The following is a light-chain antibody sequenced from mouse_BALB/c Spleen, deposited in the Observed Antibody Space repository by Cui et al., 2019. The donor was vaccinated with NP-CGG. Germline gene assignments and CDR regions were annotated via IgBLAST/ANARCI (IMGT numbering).Light chain of an antibody. Sequence: QAVVIQASALTTSPGETVTLTCRSSTGAVTTSNYANWVQEKPDHLFTGLIGGTNNRAPGVPARFSGSLIGDKAALTITGAQTEDEAKYFCALWYSNHWVFGGGTKLTVL. J-gene: IGLJ1*01. V-gene: IGLV1*01. CDR1: TGAVTTSNY. CDR3: ALWYSNHWV. CDR2: GTN.